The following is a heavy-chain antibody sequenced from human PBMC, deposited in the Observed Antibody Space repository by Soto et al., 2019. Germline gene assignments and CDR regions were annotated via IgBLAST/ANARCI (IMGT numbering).Heavy chain of an antibody. CDR3: AREWGGYCSGGSCYSVDYYYYYGMDV. D-gene: IGHD2-15*01. CDR2: ISAYNGNT. V-gene: IGHV1-18*01. Sequence: QVQLVQSGAEVKKPGASVKVSCKASGYTFTSYGISWVRQAPGQGLEWMGWISAYNGNTNYAQKLQGRVTMTTDTSTSRAYMELRSLRSDDTAVYYCAREWGGYCSGGSCYSVDYYYYYGMDVWGQGTTVTVSS. J-gene: IGHJ6*02. CDR1: GYTFTSYG.